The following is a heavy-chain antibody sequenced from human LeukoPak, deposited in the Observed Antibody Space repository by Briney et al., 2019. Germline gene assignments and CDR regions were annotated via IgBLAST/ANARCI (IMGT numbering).Heavy chain of an antibody. CDR2: IYNSAST. J-gene: IGHJ4*02. V-gene: IGHV4-31*03. Sequence: SQTLSLTCTVSGGSISSGGYYWSWIRQHPGKGLGWIGYIYNSASTFYNPSLKSGVTISVDTSKNQFSLNLSSVTAADTAVYYCARVSYYLYYFDYWGQGTLVTVSS. CDR1: GGSISSGGYY. D-gene: IGHD3-10*01. CDR3: ARVSYYLYYFDY.